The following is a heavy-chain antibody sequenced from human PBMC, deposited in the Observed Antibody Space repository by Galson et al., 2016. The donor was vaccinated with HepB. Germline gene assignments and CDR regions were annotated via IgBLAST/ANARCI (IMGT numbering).Heavy chain of an antibody. J-gene: IGHJ4*02. D-gene: IGHD4-17*01. V-gene: IGHV4-39*01. Sequence: PPGKGLEWIGSIYYSGSTYYNPSLKSRVTLSVDTSKNQFSLKLSSVTAADTAVYFCARHRTDGDYFDYRGQGTLVTVSS. CDR2: IYYSGST. CDR3: ARHRTDGDYFDY.